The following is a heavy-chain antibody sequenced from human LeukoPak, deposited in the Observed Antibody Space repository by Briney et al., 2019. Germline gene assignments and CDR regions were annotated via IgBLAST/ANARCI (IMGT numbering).Heavy chain of an antibody. Sequence: ASVKVSCKASGYTFTSYYMHWARQAPGQGLEWMGIINPSGGSTSYAQKFQGRVTMTRDTSTSTVYMELSSLRSEDTAVYYCARIAPRIGEGFDYWAREPWSPSPQ. CDR3: ARIAPRIGEGFDY. D-gene: IGHD3-10*01. CDR1: GYTFTSYY. CDR2: INPSGGST. J-gene: IGHJ4*02. V-gene: IGHV1-46*01.